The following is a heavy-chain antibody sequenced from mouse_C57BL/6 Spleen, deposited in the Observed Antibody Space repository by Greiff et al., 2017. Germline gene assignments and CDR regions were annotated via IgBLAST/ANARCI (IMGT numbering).Heavy chain of an antibody. CDR1: GFTFSSYG. J-gene: IGHJ2*01. CDR2: ISSGGSYT. V-gene: IGHV5-6*01. CDR3: ARQGTSYFDY. Sequence: EVKLMESGGDLVKPGGSLKLSCAASGFTFSSYGMSWVRQTPDKRLEWVATISSGGSYTYYPDSVKGRFTISRDNAKNTLYLQMSSLKSEDTAMYYCARQGTSYFDYWGQGTTLTVSS.